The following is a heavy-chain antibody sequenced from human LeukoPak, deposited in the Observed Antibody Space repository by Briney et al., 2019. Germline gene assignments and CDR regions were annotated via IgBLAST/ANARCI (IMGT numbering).Heavy chain of an antibody. CDR1: LYTFTSHY. CDR2: INPSCGST. J-gene: IGHJ4*02. V-gene: IGHV1-46*01. CDR3: ARDCSSTSCRSDY. D-gene: IGHD2-2*01. Sequence: GASVNVSSKSSLYTFTSHYMHWVRQAPGQGLEWMGLINPSCGSTSYAQKFQGRVPMTRATSTSTVYMALSSLRSEDTAVYYCARDCSSTSCRSDYGGQGTLVTVSS.